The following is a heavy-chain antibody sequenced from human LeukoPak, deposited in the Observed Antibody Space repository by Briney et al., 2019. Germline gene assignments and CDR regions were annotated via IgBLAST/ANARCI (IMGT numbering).Heavy chain of an antibody. CDR3: ARQSSGRSYGSGSSPLYYFDY. V-gene: IGHV4-59*08. CDR2: IYYSGST. CDR1: GGSISSYY. D-gene: IGHD3-10*01. J-gene: IGHJ4*02. Sequence: PSETLSLTCTVSGGSISSYYWSWLRQPPGKGLEWLGHIYYSGSTNYNPSLKSRVTISVDTSKSQFSLKVSSVTAADTAVYSCARQSSGRSYGSGSSPLYYFDYWGQGSLVTVSS.